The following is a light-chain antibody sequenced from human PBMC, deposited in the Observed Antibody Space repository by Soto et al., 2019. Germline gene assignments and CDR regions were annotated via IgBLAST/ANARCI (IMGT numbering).Light chain of an antibody. V-gene: IGKV1-12*01. Sequence: DIQMTQSPASVSASVGDRFTSTCRASQGINSWLAWYQQKPGRAPKLLIYTATSLQSGVPSRFSGSGSGTDFTLTITSLQPEDFATYYCQQGYSNPITFGQGTRLEIK. CDR1: QGINSW. J-gene: IGKJ5*01. CDR2: TAT. CDR3: QQGYSNPIT.